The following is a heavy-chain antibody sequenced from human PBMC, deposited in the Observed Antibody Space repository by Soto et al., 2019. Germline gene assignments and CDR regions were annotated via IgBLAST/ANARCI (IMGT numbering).Heavy chain of an antibody. CDR2: IYHSGST. J-gene: IGHJ6*02. Sequence: SETLSLTCAVSGGSISSGGYSWSWIRQPPGKGLEWIGYIYHSGSTCYNPSLKSRVTISVDRSKNQFSLKLSSVTAADTAVYYCARGSTIFGVAHDGYYGMDVWGQGTTVTVSS. D-gene: IGHD3-3*01. CDR3: ARGSTIFGVAHDGYYGMDV. CDR1: GGSISSGGYS. V-gene: IGHV4-30-2*01.